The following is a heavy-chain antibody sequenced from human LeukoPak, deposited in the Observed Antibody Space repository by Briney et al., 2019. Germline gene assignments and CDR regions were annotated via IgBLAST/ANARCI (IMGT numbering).Heavy chain of an antibody. Sequence: ASVKVSCKASGYTFTSYGISWVRQAPGQGLEWMGWISAYNGNTNYAQKLQGRVTMTTDTSTSTAYMELRSLRSDDTAVYYCARGHVWFGESLNAFDIWGQGTMVTVSS. V-gene: IGHV1-18*01. CDR2: ISAYNGNT. CDR3: ARGHVWFGESLNAFDI. D-gene: IGHD3-10*01. J-gene: IGHJ3*02. CDR1: GYTFTSYG.